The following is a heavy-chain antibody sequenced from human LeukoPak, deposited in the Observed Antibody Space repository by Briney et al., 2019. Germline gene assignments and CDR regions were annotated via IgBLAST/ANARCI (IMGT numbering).Heavy chain of an antibody. Sequence: ASVKVSCKASGYTFTSYGISWVRQAPGQGLEWMGGIIPIFGTANYAQKFQGRVTITADESTSTAYMELSSLRSEDTAVYYCARRIYSGAFDYWGQGTLVTVSS. CDR3: ARRIYSGAFDY. V-gene: IGHV1-69*13. J-gene: IGHJ4*02. D-gene: IGHD5-12*01. CDR2: IIPIFGTA. CDR1: GYTFTSYG.